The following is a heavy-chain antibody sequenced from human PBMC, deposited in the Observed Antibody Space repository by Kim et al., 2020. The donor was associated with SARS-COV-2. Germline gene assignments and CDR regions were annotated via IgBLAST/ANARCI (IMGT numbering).Heavy chain of an antibody. D-gene: IGHD4-17*01. CDR3: TTASYTVTDDAFDI. V-gene: IGHV3-15*01. J-gene: IGHJ3*02. Sequence: AAPVKGRFTISRDDSKNTLYLQMNSLKTEDTAVYYCTTASYTVTDDAFDIWGQGTMVTVSS.